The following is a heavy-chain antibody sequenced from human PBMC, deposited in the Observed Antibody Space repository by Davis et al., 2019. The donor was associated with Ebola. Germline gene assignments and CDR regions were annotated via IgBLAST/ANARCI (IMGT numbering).Heavy chain of an antibody. Sequence: PGGSLRLSCAASGFTSSNYAMSWVRQAPGKGLEWVSAISPSGNSTYSADSVKGRFTISRDNSRNTLYLQMNSLRAEDTAVYYCAKDQRYYDSSTYYSGDAFDMWGQGTMVTVSS. CDR2: ISPSGNST. CDR1: GFTSSNYA. J-gene: IGHJ3*02. D-gene: IGHD3-22*01. V-gene: IGHV3-23*01. CDR3: AKDQRYYDSSTYYSGDAFDM.